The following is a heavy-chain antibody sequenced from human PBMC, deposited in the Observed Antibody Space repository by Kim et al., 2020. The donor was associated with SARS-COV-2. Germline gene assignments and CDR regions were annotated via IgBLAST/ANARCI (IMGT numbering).Heavy chain of an antibody. Sequence: SETLSLTCAVYGGSFSGYYWSWIRQPPGKGLEWIGEINHSGSTNYNPSLKSRVTISVDTSKNQFSLKLSSVTAADTAVYYCARWGRSRHAFDIWGQGTMVTVSS. D-gene: IGHD2-15*01. J-gene: IGHJ3*02. CDR3: ARWGRSRHAFDI. CDR1: GGSFSGYY. CDR2: INHSGST. V-gene: IGHV4-34*01.